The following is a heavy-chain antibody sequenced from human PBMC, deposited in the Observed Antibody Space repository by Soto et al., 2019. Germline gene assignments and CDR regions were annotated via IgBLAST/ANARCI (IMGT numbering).Heavy chain of an antibody. CDR1: GYTFSSYF. CDR2: ISAYNGNT. Sequence: QVQLVQSGAEVKKPGASVKVSCKASGYTFSSYFISWVRQAPGQGLEWMGWISAYNGNTNYAQNLQGRVTMTTDTSTSTASMELRSLSSDDTSVYYCARDLPPVDSWRQGTLVTVSS. CDR3: ARDLPPVDS. V-gene: IGHV1-18*01. J-gene: IGHJ4*02.